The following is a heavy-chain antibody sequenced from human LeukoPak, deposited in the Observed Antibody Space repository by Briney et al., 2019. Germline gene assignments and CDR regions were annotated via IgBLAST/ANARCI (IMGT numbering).Heavy chain of an antibody. CDR1: GGSFNTYY. D-gene: IGHD5-12*01. CDR3: ARQKGHSIMFQGLFDP. CDR2: TSHNGNS. V-gene: IGHV4-34*01. J-gene: IGHJ5*02. Sequence: PSETLSFTCAVYGGSFNTYYWTWIRQPPGKALEWIGETSHNGNSNYNPSLKSRITISLDTSQNQFSLKLNSVTAADTAVYYCARQKGHSIMFQGLFDPWGQGTLVTVSS.